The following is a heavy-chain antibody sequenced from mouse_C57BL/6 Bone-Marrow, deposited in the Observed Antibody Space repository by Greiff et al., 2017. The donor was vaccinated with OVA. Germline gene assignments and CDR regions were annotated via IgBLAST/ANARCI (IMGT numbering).Heavy chain of an antibody. CDR3: ARGGWDDY. CDR2: ISYDGSN. D-gene: IGHD1-1*02. Sequence: EVQLQQSGPGLVKPSQSLSLTCSVTGYSITSGYYWNWIRQFPGNKLEWMGYISYDGSNNYNPSLKNRISITRDTSKNQFFLKLNSVTTEDTATYYCARGGWDDYWGQGTTLTVAS. V-gene: IGHV3-6*01. J-gene: IGHJ2*01. CDR1: GYSITSGYY.